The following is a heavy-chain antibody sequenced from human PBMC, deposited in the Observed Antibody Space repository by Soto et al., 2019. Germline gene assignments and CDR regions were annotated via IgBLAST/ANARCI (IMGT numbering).Heavy chain of an antibody. D-gene: IGHD1-1*01. CDR2: INPKSGGT. J-gene: IGHJ6*02. Sequence: QVQLVQSGAEVIQPGASVKVSCKASGYTFTGHYIHWVRQAPGQGLEWLGRINPKSGGTKNAQKFQAWVTMTRDKSITTAYMEISRLKSDDTAVYYCARGGTKLDLQRDYYYGMDVWGQGTTVTVSS. CDR1: GYTFTGHY. CDR3: ARGGTKLDLQRDYYYGMDV. V-gene: IGHV1-2*04.